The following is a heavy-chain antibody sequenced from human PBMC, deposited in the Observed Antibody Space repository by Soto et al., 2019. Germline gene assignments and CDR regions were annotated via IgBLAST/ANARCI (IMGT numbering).Heavy chain of an antibody. Sequence: GWSLRLSCAASGFTFSSHWMSWVRQAPGKGLEWLASIKQDGSEKHYVDSVKGRFTISRDNAKNSLYLQMNSLRVEDTAVYYCARVYYDYIWGSYPLVYWGQGTLVTVSS. CDR2: IKQDGSEK. V-gene: IGHV3-7*01. D-gene: IGHD3-16*02. CDR1: GFTFSSHW. CDR3: ARVYYDYIWGSYPLVY. J-gene: IGHJ4*02.